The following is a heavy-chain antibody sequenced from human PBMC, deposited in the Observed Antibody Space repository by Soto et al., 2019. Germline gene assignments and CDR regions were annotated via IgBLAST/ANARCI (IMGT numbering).Heavy chain of an antibody. CDR1: GFTFSNAW. J-gene: IGHJ4*02. V-gene: IGHV3-15*07. D-gene: IGHD3-22*01. CDR3: TTDGVTYYDSSGYYLRLLSY. Sequence: GSLRLSCAASGFTFSNAWMNWVRQAPGKGLEWVGRIKSKTDGGTTDYAAPVKGRFTISRDDSKNTLYLQMNSLKTEDTAVYYCTTDGVTYYDSSGYYLRLLSYWGQGTLVTVSS. CDR2: IKSKTDGGTT.